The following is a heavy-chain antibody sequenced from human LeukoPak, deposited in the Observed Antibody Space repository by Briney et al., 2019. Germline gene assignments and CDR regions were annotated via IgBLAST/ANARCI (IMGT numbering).Heavy chain of an antibody. CDR2: INPSGGST. D-gene: IGHD2-2*02. V-gene: IGHV1-46*01. J-gene: IGHJ6*02. CDR3: ASVVVPAAILQHYYYGMDV. Sequence: ASVKVSCKASGYTFTSYYMHWVRQAPGQGLEWMGIINPSGGSTSYAQKFQGRVTMTRDTSTSTVYMELSSLRSEDTAVHYCASVVVPAAILQHYYYGMDVWGQGTTVTVSS. CDR1: GYTFTSYY.